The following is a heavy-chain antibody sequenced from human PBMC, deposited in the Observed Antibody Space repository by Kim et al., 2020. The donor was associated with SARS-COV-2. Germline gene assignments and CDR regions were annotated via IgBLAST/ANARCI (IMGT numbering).Heavy chain of an antibody. CDR2: GGNR. V-gene: IGHV3-23*01. Sequence: GGNRYYADSVKSRFTTSRDNANNMVYLQMNSLRVDDTAIYYCTSIFAYWGQGALVTVSS. CDR3: TSIFAY. J-gene: IGHJ4*02. D-gene: IGHD3-3*02.